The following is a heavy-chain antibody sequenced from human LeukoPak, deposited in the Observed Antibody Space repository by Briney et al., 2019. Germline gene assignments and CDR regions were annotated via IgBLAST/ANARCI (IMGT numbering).Heavy chain of an antibody. CDR2: IIPIFGTA. V-gene: IGHV1-69*06. Sequence: SVKVSCKASGGTFSSYAISWVRQAPGQGLEWMGRIIPIFGTANYAQKFQGRVTITADKSTGTAYMELSSLRSEDTAVYYCARDGGRCGYSSGWCLFDYWGQGTLVTVSS. J-gene: IGHJ4*02. CDR1: GGTFSSYA. D-gene: IGHD6-19*01. CDR3: ARDGGRCGYSSGWCLFDY.